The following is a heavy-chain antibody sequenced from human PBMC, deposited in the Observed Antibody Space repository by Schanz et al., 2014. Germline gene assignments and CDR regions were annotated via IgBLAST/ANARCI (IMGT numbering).Heavy chain of an antibody. D-gene: IGHD3-3*01. CDR1: GYTFTTYY. J-gene: IGHJ6*02. Sequence: QVQLVQSGAEVKKPGASVKVSCKASGYTFTTYYIHWVRQAPGQGLEWMGIINPSGGTTKYAQRFQGRVTMTWDTSTSTAYMELRSLRSDDTAVYYCARDGPYYDFLYGMDVWGQGTTVTVSS. V-gene: IGHV1-46*01. CDR3: ARDGPYYDFLYGMDV. CDR2: INPSGGTT.